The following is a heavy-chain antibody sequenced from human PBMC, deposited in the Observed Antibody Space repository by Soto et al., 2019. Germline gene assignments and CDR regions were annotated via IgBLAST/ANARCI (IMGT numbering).Heavy chain of an antibody. CDR2: IIPIFGTA. J-gene: IGHJ6*02. CDR1: GGTFSSYA. D-gene: IGHD2-2*01. V-gene: IGHV1-69*06. CDR3: ARKVCSSTRCPHSAMDF. Sequence: VASVKVSCKASGGTFSSYAISWVRQAPGQGLEWMGGIIPIFGTANYAQKFQGRVTITADKSTSTAYMELSSLRSEDTAGYYCARKVCSSTRCPHSAMDFWGQGTTVTVSS.